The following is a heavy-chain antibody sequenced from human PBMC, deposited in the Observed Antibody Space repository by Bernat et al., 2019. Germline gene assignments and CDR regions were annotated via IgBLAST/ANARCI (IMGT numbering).Heavy chain of an antibody. V-gene: IGHV4-34*01. CDR2: INHSGST. J-gene: IGHJ4*01. CDR3: AGADYGDYGGHFDY. CDR1: GGSFSGYY. D-gene: IGHD4-17*01. Sequence: QVQLQQWGAGLLKPSETLSLTCAVYGGSFSGYYWSWIRQPPGKGLEWIGEINHSGSTNYNPSLKSRVTISVDTSKNQFSLQLSSVTAADTAVYYCAGADYGDYGGHFDYCDRGTLLPVSS.